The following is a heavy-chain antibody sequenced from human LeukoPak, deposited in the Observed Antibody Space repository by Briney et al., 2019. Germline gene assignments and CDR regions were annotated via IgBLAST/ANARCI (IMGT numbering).Heavy chain of an antibody. CDR3: ARVAFEVWFGELLYWFDP. CDR2: ISAYNGNT. Sequence: ASVKVSCKASGYTFTSYGISWVRQAPGQGLEWMGWISAYNGNTNYAQKLQGRVTMTTDTSTSTAYMELRSLRSDDTAVYYCARVAFEVWFGELLYWFDPWGQGTLVTVSS. D-gene: IGHD3-10*01. CDR1: GYTFTSYG. J-gene: IGHJ5*02. V-gene: IGHV1-18*01.